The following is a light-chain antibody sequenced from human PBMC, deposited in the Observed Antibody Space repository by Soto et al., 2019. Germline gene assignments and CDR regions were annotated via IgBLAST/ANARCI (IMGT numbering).Light chain of an antibody. CDR1: QVISTS. V-gene: IGKV1-9*01. Sequence: DIQLTQSPSFLSPSIGESVTITCRASQVISTSLAWYQVKPGKAPKLLIYAASTFASGVPSRFIATVSGTEFSLTITSLPPEDFATYDCQQLFDSPITFGQGTRLEIK. CDR2: AAS. J-gene: IGKJ5*01. CDR3: QQLFDSPIT.